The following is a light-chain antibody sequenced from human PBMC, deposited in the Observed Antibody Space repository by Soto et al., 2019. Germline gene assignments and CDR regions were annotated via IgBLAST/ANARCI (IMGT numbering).Light chain of an antibody. V-gene: IGKV3-11*01. CDR1: QSVSSY. Sequence: EIVLTQSPAPLSLSPGERATLSCGASQSVSSYLAWYQQKPGQAPRLLIYDASNRATGIPARFSGSGSGTDFTLTISSLEPEDFAVYYCQQRSNWPPITFGGGTKVEIK. CDR2: DAS. J-gene: IGKJ4*01. CDR3: QQRSNWPPIT.